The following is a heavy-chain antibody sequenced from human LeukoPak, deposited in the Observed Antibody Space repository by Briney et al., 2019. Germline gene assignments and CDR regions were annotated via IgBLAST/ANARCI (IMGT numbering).Heavy chain of an antibody. J-gene: IGHJ4*02. CDR2: IYYDRST. V-gene: IGHV4-39*07. Sequence: SETLSLTCSVSGDSISSSTYYWGWIRQPPGKGLEWIGNIYYDRSTYYNPSLKSRVTISVDTSKNQFSLKLNSVTAADTAVYYCARTGKTLLNYDFDYWGQGTLVTVSS. CDR3: ARTGKTLLNYDFDY. CDR1: GDSISSSTYY. D-gene: IGHD1-7*01.